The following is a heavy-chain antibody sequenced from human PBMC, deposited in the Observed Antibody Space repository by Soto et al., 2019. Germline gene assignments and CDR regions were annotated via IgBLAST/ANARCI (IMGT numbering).Heavy chain of an antibody. CDR1: GFTFSNYY. J-gene: IGHJ4*02. CDR3: ARVSASGCPVHGRDYFDS. V-gene: IGHV3-11*01. Sequence: GGSLRLSCAASGFTFSNYYMTWIRQAPGKGLECLSYISSREFTVYYADSVKGRFTISRDNTKNSLYLQMTTLRDEDTAVYHCARVSASGCPVHGRDYFDSWRQGTLVTVAS. D-gene: IGHD2-2*01. CDR2: ISSREFTV.